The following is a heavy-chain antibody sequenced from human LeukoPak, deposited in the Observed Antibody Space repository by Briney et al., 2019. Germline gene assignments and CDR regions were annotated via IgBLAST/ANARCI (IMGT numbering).Heavy chain of an antibody. CDR2: IKSKTDGGTT. V-gene: IGHV3-15*01. Sequence: GGSLRLSCAASGFTFSSSWMTWVRQAPGKGLEWVGRIKSKTDGGTTDYAAPVKGRFTISRDDSKNTLYLQMNSLKTEDTAVYYCTTVPFKGSSGNYFDYWGQGTLVTVSS. D-gene: IGHD3-22*01. CDR3: TTVPFKGSSGNYFDY. J-gene: IGHJ4*02. CDR1: GFTFSSSW.